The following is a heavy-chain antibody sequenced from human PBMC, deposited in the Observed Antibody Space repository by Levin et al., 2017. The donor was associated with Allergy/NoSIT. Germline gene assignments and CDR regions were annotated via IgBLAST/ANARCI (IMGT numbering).Heavy chain of an antibody. J-gene: IGHJ4*02. CDR3: ANNPDIVLIPGEYYFDY. CDR2: ISGSGGST. D-gene: IGHD2-8*01. Sequence: GESLKISCAASGFTFSSYAMSWVRQAPGKGLEWVSAISGSGGSTYYADSVKGRFTISRDNSKNTLYLQMNSLRAEDTAVYYCANNPDIVLIPGEYYFDYWGQGTLVTVSS. V-gene: IGHV3-23*01. CDR1: GFTFSSYA.